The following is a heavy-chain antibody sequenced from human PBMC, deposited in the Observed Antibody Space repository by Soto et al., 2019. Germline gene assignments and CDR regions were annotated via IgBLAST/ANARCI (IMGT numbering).Heavy chain of an antibody. CDR2: IYYSGST. CDR3: ARDRIHWFDP. Sequence: KPSETLSLTCTVAGGSISSYYWSWIRQPPGKGLEWIGYIYYSGSTNYNPSLKSRVTISVDTSKNQFSLKLSSVTAADTAVYYCARDRIHWFDPWGQGTLVTVSS. V-gene: IGHV4-59*01. J-gene: IGHJ5*02. CDR1: GGSISSYY.